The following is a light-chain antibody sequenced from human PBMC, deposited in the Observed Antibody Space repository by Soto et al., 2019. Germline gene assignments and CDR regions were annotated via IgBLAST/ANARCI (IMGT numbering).Light chain of an antibody. CDR3: QQSFTAPRT. CDR1: QSIGRY. J-gene: IGKJ2*01. V-gene: IGKV1-39*01. Sequence: DIPMTQSPSSLSASVGDRVSVTCRASQSIGRYLNWYQQKAGKAPKLLIYDVSTLQTGVPSRFSGRESGTDFTLTISGLQPDDFATYYCQQSFTAPRTFGQGTKLEI. CDR2: DVS.